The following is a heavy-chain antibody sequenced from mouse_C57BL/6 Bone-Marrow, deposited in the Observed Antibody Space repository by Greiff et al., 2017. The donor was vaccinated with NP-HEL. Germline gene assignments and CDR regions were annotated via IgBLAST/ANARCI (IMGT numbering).Heavy chain of an antibody. D-gene: IGHD1-1*01. CDR3: ARILLRPPYYFDY. V-gene: IGHV1-69*01. Sequence: QVQLQQPGAELVMPGASVKLSCKASGYTFTSYWMHWVKQRPGQGLEWIGEIDPSDSYTNYNQKFKGKSTLTVDKSSSTAYMQLSSLTSEDSAVYYCARILLRPPYYFDYWGQGTTLTVSS. CDR2: IDPSDSYT. J-gene: IGHJ2*01. CDR1: GYTFTSYW.